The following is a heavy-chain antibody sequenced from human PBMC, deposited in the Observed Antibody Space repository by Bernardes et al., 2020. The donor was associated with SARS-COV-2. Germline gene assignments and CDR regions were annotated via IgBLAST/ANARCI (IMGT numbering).Heavy chain of an antibody. CDR3: ARIGASGTCSGPFDS. D-gene: IGHD3-10*01. V-gene: IGHV3-23*01. Sequence: GGSLRLSCAVSGVNFGAYVLSWVRQAPGKGLEWVSTISGSARDTYYADFVKGRFTTSRDNSKNTLFLQMNSLRAEDTAIYYCARIGASGTCSGPFDSWGQGTLVTVSS. J-gene: IGHJ4*02. CDR1: GVNFGAYV. CDR2: ISGSARDT.